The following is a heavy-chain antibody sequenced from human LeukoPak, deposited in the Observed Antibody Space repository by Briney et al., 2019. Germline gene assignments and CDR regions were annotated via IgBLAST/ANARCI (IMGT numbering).Heavy chain of an antibody. V-gene: IGHV4-4*02. Sequence: PSETLSPTCAVSGGSISSSNWWSWVRQPPGKGLEWIGEIYHSGSTNYNPSLKSRVTISLDTSKNQYSLRLSSVTAADTAVYYCAVDFGSHRVVYWGQGSLVTVSS. CDR1: GGSISSSNW. CDR3: AVDFGSHRVVY. D-gene: IGHD3-3*01. CDR2: IYHSGST. J-gene: IGHJ4*01.